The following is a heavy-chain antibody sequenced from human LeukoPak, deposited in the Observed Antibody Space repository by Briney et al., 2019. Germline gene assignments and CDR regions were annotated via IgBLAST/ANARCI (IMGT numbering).Heavy chain of an antibody. V-gene: IGHV1-2*06. J-gene: IGHJ4*02. D-gene: IGHD3-10*01. CDR3: AREGITMVRGVLSFFGY. CDR1: GYTFTGYY. Sequence: HGASVKVSCKASGYTFTGYYMHWVRQAPGQGLEWMGRINPNSGGTNYAQKFQGRVTMTRDTSISTAYMELSRLRSDDTAVYYCAREGITMVRGVLSFFGYWGQGTLVTVSS. CDR2: INPNSGGT.